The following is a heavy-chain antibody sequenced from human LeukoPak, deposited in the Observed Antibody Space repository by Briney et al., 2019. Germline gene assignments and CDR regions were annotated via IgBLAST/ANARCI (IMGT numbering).Heavy chain of an antibody. J-gene: IGHJ5*02. CDR2: INIDGGTT. D-gene: IGHD1-1*01. CDR3: ARDPNGHWWFDP. V-gene: IGHV3-74*01. CDR1: GFTFSSYW. Sequence: HPGGSLRLSCAASGFTFSSYWMHWVRQAPGKGLVWVSRINIDGGTTTYVDSVKGRFTISRDNAKNMLYLQMNSLRAEDTAVYYCARDPNGHWWFDPWGQGTLVTVSS.